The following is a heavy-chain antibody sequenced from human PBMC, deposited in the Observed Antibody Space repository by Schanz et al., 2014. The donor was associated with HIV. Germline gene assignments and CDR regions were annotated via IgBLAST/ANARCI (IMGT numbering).Heavy chain of an antibody. CDR3: ARGYYDSLDY. D-gene: IGHD3-22*01. CDR2: ISYDGSNK. Sequence: VQLLESGGGLVQPGGSLRLSCAASGFMFSSYGMSWVRQAPGKGLEWVAIISYDGSNKYYADSVEGRFTIARDNSKNTLNLQMNSLRPEDTAVYYCARGYYDSLDYWGQGTPVTVSS. V-gene: IGHV3-30*03. CDR1: GFMFSSYG. J-gene: IGHJ4*02.